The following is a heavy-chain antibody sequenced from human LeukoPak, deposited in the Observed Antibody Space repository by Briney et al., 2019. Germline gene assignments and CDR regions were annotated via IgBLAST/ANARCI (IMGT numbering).Heavy chain of an antibody. Sequence: SVKVSCKASGGTFSSYAISWVRLAPGQGLEWMGGTIPIFGTANYAQKFQGRVTITADESTSTAYMELSSLRSEDTAVYYCARYCSGGSCPKGYFDYWGQGTLVTVSS. D-gene: IGHD2-15*01. CDR3: ARYCSGGSCPKGYFDY. CDR2: TIPIFGTA. CDR1: GGTFSSYA. V-gene: IGHV1-69*13. J-gene: IGHJ4*02.